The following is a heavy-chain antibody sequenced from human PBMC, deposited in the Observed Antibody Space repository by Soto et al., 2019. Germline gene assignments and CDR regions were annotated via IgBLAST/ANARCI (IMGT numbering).Heavy chain of an antibody. CDR2: INHSGST. J-gene: IGHJ6*02. CDR3: ANSLGIAPSYYYYGMDV. D-gene: IGHD3-16*01. CDR1: GGSFSGYY. V-gene: IGHV4-34*01. Sequence: PSETLSLTCAVYGGSFSGYYWSWIRQPPGKGLEWIGEINHSGSTNYNPSLKSRVTISVDTSKNQFSLRLSSVTAADTAVYYCANSLGIAPSYYYYGMDVWGQGTTVTVAS.